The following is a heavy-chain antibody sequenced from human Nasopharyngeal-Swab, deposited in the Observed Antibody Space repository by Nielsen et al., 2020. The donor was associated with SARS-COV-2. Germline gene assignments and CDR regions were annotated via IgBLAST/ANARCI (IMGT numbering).Heavy chain of an antibody. J-gene: IGHJ4*02. CDR1: GFTFSSYN. CDR3: AKDGFSGWHWHPDY. CDR2: ISSGSTYI. Sequence: GGSLRLSCAASGFTFSSYNMNWVRQAPGKGLEWVSSISSGSTYIYYADSVKGRFSMSRDNAKNSLYLQMNSLRAEDTALYYCAKDGFSGWHWHPDYWGQGTLVTVSS. D-gene: IGHD6-19*01. V-gene: IGHV3-21*04.